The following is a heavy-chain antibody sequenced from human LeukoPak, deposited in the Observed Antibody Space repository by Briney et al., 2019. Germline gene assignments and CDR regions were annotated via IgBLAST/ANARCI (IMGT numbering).Heavy chain of an antibody. D-gene: IGHD1-1*01. Sequence: GSLRLSCAASGFTFSSYAMHWVRQAPGKGLEWVAVISYDGSNKYYADSVKGRFTISRDNSKNTLYLQMNSLRAEDTAVYYCTRPTYYYGMDVWGQGTTVTVSS. V-gene: IGHV3-30-3*01. CDR2: ISYDGSNK. CDR3: TRPTYYYGMDV. J-gene: IGHJ6*02. CDR1: GFTFSSYA.